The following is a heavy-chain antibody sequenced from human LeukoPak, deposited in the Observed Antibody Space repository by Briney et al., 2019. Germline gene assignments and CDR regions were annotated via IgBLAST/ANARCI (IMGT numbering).Heavy chain of an antibody. Sequence: PGGSLRLSCAASGFTFNSYTMNWVRQAPGKGLEWVSAISGGGGSTYYAGSVKGRFTISRDNSKNTLYLQMNSLRAEDTAIYYCAKDRAIHLVPYYLVPDIWGQGTMATVSS. CDR2: ISGGGGST. V-gene: IGHV3-23*01. CDR3: AKDRAIHLVPYYLVPDI. J-gene: IGHJ3*02. CDR1: GFTFNSYT. D-gene: IGHD5-18*01.